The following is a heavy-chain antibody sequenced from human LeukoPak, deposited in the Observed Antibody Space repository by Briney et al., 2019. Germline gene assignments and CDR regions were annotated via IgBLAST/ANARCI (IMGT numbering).Heavy chain of an antibody. CDR2: ISYSGRT. Sequence: PSETLSLTCTVSGGSIRSYYWSWIRQPPGKGLEWIGYISYSGRTNYNPSLKSRVTISVDTSKNQFSLKLSSVAAADTAVYYCARGDNPFDYWGQGTLVTVSS. V-gene: IGHV4-59*01. D-gene: IGHD3-16*01. CDR3: ARGDNPFDY. CDR1: GGSIRSYY. J-gene: IGHJ4*02.